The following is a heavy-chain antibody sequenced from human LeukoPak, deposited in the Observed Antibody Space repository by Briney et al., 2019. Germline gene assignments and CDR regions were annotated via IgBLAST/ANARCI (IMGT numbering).Heavy chain of an antibody. CDR2: IRYDGSNK. D-gene: IGHD3-22*01. J-gene: IGHJ4*02. Sequence: PGGSLRLSCAASGFTFSSYGMHWVRQAPGKGLEWVAFIRYDGSNKYYADSVKGRFTISRDNSKNTLYLQMNSLRAEDTAVYYCAKDYGYYYDSSGYYDYWGQGTLVTVSS. CDR1: GFTFSSYG. V-gene: IGHV3-30*02. CDR3: AKDYGYYYDSSGYYDY.